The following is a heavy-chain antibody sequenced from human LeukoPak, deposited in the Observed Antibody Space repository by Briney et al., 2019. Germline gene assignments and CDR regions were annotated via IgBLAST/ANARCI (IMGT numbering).Heavy chain of an antibody. D-gene: IGHD4-23*01. J-gene: IGHJ6*02. CDR3: AREEVTPQEDYYYGMDV. V-gene: IGHV3-21*01. Sequence: RAGGSLRLSCVASGIAVSNIHMNWVRQAPGKGLEWVSSISGSSRHRYYADSVKGRFTISRDNAKNSVYLQMDSLRVEDTAVYYCAREEVTPQEDYYYGMDVWGQGTTVSVSS. CDR1: GIAVSNIH. CDR2: ISGSSRHR.